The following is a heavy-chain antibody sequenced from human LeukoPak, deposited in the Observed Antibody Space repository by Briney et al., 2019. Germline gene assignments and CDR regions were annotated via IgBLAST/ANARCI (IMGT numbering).Heavy chain of an antibody. CDR2: ISSSGSTI. CDR3: ARDDYGDYVPFDY. D-gene: IGHD4-17*01. Sequence: PGGSLRLSCAASGFTFSDYYMSWIRQAPRKGLEWVSYISSSGSTIYYADSVKGRFTISRDNAKNSLYLQMNSLRAEDTAVYYCARDDYGDYVPFDYWGQGTLVTVSS. J-gene: IGHJ4*02. CDR1: GFTFSDYY. V-gene: IGHV3-11*01.